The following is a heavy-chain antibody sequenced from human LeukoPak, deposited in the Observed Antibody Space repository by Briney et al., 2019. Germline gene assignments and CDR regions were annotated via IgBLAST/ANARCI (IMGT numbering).Heavy chain of an antibody. V-gene: IGHV3-21*01. Sequence: GGPLRLSCAASGFTFSSYSMNWVRQAPGKGLEWVSSISSSSSYIYYADSVKGRFTISRDNAKNSLYLQMNSLRAEDAAMYYCASSLAVAGDAFDIWGQGTMVTVSS. CDR3: ASSLAVAGDAFDI. CDR2: ISSSSSYI. CDR1: GFTFSSYS. D-gene: IGHD6-19*01. J-gene: IGHJ3*02.